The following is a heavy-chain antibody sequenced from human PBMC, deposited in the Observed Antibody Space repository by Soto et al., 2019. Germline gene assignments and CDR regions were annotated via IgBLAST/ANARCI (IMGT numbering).Heavy chain of an antibody. D-gene: IGHD3-16*01. J-gene: IGHJ6*03. CDR3: AKDMSTDYYYMDV. CDR2: ISYDGSNK. V-gene: IGHV3-30*18. Sequence: PGGSLRLSCAASGFTFSSYGMHWVRQAPGKGLEWVAVISYDGSNKYYADSVKGRFTISRDNSKNTLYLQMNSLRAEDTAVYYCAKDMSTDYYYMDVWGKGTTVTVSS. CDR1: GFTFSSYG.